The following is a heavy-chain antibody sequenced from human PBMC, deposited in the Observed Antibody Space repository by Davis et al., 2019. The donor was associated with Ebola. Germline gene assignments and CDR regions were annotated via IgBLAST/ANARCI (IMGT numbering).Heavy chain of an antibody. CDR1: GGSISSGSYY. CDR2: IYYSGST. D-gene: IGHD5-12*01. J-gene: IGHJ5*02. V-gene: IGHV4-61*10. CDR3: ARHYGGYSYGPQNWVDP. Sequence: SETLSLTCTVSGGSISSGSYYWSWVRQSAGKGLEWIGYIYYSGSTNYSPSLKSRVTISLDTSKNQFSLRLNSVTAADTAFYYCARHYGGYSYGPQNWVDPWGQGILVTVSS.